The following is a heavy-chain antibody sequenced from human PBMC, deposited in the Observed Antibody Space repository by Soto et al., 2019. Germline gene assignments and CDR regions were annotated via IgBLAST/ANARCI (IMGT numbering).Heavy chain of an antibody. Sequence: PGESLKISCKGSGYTFTSYWIGWVRQMPGKGLEWMGIIYPGDSDTRYSPSFQGQVTISADKSISTAYLQWGSLKASDTAMYYCARAHDSSGYYPDYWGQGTLVTVSS. J-gene: IGHJ4*02. CDR3: ARAHDSSGYYPDY. CDR2: IYPGDSDT. V-gene: IGHV5-51*01. D-gene: IGHD3-22*01. CDR1: GYTFTSYW.